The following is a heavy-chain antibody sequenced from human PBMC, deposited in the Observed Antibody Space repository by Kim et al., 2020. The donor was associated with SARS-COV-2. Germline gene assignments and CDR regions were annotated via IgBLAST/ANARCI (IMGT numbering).Heavy chain of an antibody. Sequence: GGSLRLSCAASGFTFSSYAMSWVRQAPGKGLEWVSAISGSGGSTYYADSVKGRFTISRDNSKNTLYLQMNSLRAEDTAVYYCAKDFFTAKYYYGSGVDYWGQGTLVTVSS. V-gene: IGHV3-23*01. D-gene: IGHD3-10*01. CDR2: ISGSGGST. CDR3: AKDFFTAKYYYGSGVDY. J-gene: IGHJ4*02. CDR1: GFTFSSYA.